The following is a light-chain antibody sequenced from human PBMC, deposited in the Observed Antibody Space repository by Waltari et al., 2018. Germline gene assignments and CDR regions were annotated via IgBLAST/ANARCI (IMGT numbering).Light chain of an antibody. J-gene: IGLJ2*01. V-gene: IGLV2-14*03. CDR3: SSFTTSSTLL. CDR1: SSAIGVSNY. Sequence: QSALTQPASVSGSPGQSITISCTGTSSAIGVSNYVSWYQRHPGKAPKLSIYDVSNRPSGISNRFSGSKSGNAASLTISGLQAEAEADYYCSSFTTSSTLLFGGGTTLTVL. CDR2: DVS.